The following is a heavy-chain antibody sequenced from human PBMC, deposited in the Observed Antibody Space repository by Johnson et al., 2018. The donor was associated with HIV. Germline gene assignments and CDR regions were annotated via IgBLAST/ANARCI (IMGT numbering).Heavy chain of an antibody. D-gene: IGHD3-10*01. Sequence: QVQLVESGGGVVQPGGSLRLSCEVSGFTFSGYAMNWVRQAPGKGLEWVAFIRFDGSIEYYADSVKGRFTISRDNAKKSLYLQMNSLRAEDTALYYCAKALGELKRYDAFDIWGHGTMVTVSS. J-gene: IGHJ3*02. CDR1: GFTFSGYA. CDR2: IRFDGSIE. V-gene: IGHV3-30*02. CDR3: AKALGELKRYDAFDI.